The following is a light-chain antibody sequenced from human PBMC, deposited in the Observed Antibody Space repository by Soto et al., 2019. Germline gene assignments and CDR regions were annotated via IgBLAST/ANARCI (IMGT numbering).Light chain of an antibody. J-gene: IGKJ4*01. CDR2: ESS. CDR3: QQRGVWPLT. CDR1: QSVGTS. V-gene: IGKV3-11*01. Sequence: EIVLTQSPATLSLSPGERATLSCRASQSVGTSLAWYQQKSGQAPRLLFYESSNRATYIPARFSASGSGTDFTLTISGLEPEDFVVYYCQQRGVWPLTFGGGTKVEIK.